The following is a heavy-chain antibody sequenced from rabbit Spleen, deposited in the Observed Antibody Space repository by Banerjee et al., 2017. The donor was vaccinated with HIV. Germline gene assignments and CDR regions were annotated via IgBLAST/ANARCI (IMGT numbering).Heavy chain of an antibody. CDR2: IDSGSSGFT. Sequence: QEQLVESGGGLVKPGASLTLTCIASGVSFSGSSYMCWVRQAPGKGLEWIACIDSGSSGFTYFATWAKGRFTCSKTSSTTVTLQMTSLTAADTATYFCARGGIISDAYTYFNLWGPGTLVTVS. CDR1: GVSFSGSSY. J-gene: IGHJ4*01. CDR3: ARGGIISDAYTYFNL. V-gene: IGHV1S45*01. D-gene: IGHD6-1*01.